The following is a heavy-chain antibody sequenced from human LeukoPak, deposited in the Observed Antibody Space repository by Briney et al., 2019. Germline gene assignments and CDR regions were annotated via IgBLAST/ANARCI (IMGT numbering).Heavy chain of an antibody. Sequence: GGSLRLSCAGFGDNLKSYWMTWVRQAPGKGLEWVANIKQDGTETYYVDSVKGRFTISRDNAENSLHLQMNSLRAEDTAVYYCARESAYHFYGMDVWGQGTTVTVSS. V-gene: IGHV3-7*01. D-gene: IGHD3-3*01. CDR3: ARESAYHFYGMDV. CDR1: GDNLKSYW. CDR2: IKQDGTET. J-gene: IGHJ6*02.